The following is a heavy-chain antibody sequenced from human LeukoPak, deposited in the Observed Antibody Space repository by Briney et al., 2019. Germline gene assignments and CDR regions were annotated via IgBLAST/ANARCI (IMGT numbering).Heavy chain of an antibody. D-gene: IGHD1-14*01. J-gene: IGHJ6*02. V-gene: IGHV5-51*01. CDR3: ARPETITGSYGLDV. CDR1: GYSFSTNW. CDR2: IYPGDSET. Sequence: GESLKISCQAPGYSFSTNWIAWVRQMPGKGLEWMGIIYPGDSETRYSPSLQGQVTISADKSIKTAYLQWTSLEASDTAMYYCARPETITGSYGLDVWGQGTTVTVSS.